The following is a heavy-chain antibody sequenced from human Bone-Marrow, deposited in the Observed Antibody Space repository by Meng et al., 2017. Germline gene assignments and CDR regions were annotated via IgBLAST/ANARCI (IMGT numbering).Heavy chain of an antibody. CDR3: ARDSNPGHSSSWYRGTYDAFDI. Sequence: GESLKISCAASGFTFSSYSMNWVRQAPGKGLEWVSSISSSSSYIYYADSVKGRFTISRDNAKNSLYLQMNSLRAEDTAVYYCARDSNPGHSSSWYRGTYDAFDIWGQGTMVTVSS. CDR1: GFTFSSYS. D-gene: IGHD6-13*01. J-gene: IGHJ3*02. V-gene: IGHV3-21*01. CDR2: ISSSSSYI.